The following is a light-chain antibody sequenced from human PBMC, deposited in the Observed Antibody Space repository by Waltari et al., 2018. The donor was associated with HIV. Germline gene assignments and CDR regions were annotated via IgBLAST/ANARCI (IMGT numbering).Light chain of an antibody. CDR1: SSDVGGYNY. CDR2: EVS. Sequence: QSALTQPPSASGSPGQSVTISCTGTSSDVGGYNYVSWYRHHPGNAPKLMISEVSKRPSGVPDRFSGSKSGNTASLTVSGLQAEDEADYYCSSYAGSNNLVFGGGTKLTVL. CDR3: SSYAGSNNLV. J-gene: IGLJ2*01. V-gene: IGLV2-8*01.